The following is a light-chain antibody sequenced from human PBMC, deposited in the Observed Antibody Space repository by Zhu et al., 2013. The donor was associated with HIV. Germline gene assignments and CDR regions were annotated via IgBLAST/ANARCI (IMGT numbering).Light chain of an antibody. V-gene: IGKV2-28*01. J-gene: IGKJ1*01. Sequence: DIVMTQSPLTLPVTPGEPASISCRSNQSLLHSNGYTYLDWYLQKPGQSPQLLIYLGSNRASGVPDRFSGSGSGTDFTLKISRVEAEDVRVILDXXSHYNXWTFGQGTKVGNQT. CDR2: LGS. CDR3: XXSHYNXWT. CDR1: QSLLHSNGYTY.